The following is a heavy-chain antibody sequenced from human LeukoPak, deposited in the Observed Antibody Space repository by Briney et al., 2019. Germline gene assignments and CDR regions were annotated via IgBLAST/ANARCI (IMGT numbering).Heavy chain of an antibody. V-gene: IGHV3-23*01. CDR1: GFTFSSYA. CDR2: ISGDGGST. J-gene: IGHJ4*02. CDR3: AKSSIAARPAYLDY. D-gene: IGHD6-6*01. Sequence: GGSLRLSCAASGFTFSSYAMSWVRQAPGKGLEWVSGISGDGGSTYYADSVKGRFTISRDNSKTMLYLQMISLRAEDTAVYYCAKSSIAARPAYLDYWGQGTLVTVSS.